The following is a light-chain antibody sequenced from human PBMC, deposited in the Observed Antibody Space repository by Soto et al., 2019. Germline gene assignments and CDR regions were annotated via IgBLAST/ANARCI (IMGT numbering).Light chain of an antibody. J-gene: IGLJ2*01. CDR2: DNN. CDR1: SSNIGKNY. Sequence: QSALTQPPSVSAAPGQTVTISCSGSSSNIGKNYVSWYQRLPGTAPKLLIYDNNERSSGIPDRFSGSKSGTSATLGIAGLQTGDEADYYCGTWDTSLSAVVFGGGTKLTVL. CDR3: GTWDTSLSAVV. V-gene: IGLV1-51*01.